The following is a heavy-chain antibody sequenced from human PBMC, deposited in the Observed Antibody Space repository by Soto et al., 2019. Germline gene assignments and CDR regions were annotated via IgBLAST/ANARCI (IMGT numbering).Heavy chain of an antibody. J-gene: IGHJ3*02. CDR3: ASHYDFWSGYYPSAFDI. V-gene: IGHV4-59*01. Sequence: PSETLSLTCTVSGGSISSYYWSWIRQPPGKGLEWIGYIYYSGSTNYNPSLKSRVTISVDTSKNQFSLKLSSVTAADTAVYYCASHYDFWSGYYPSAFDIWGQGTMVTVSS. D-gene: IGHD3-3*01. CDR1: GGSISSYY. CDR2: IYYSGST.